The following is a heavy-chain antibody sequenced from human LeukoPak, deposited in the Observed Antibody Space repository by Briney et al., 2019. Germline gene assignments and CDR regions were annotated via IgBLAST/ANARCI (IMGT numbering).Heavy chain of an antibody. CDR3: ARDIVGTMIVVWASDAFDI. Sequence: SVKVPCKASGYTFAGYFIHWVRQAPGQGLEWMGRIIPIFGTANYAQKFQGRVTITTDESTSTAYMELSSLRSEDTAVYYCARDIVGTMIVVWASDAFDIWGQGTMVTVSS. V-gene: IGHV1-69*05. CDR1: GYTFAGYF. D-gene: IGHD3-22*01. CDR2: IIPIFGTA. J-gene: IGHJ3*02.